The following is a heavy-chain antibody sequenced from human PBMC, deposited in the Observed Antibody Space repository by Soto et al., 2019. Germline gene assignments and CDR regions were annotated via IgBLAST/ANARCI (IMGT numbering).Heavy chain of an antibody. Sequence: ASVKVSCKASGYTFTAYDVSWVRQASGQGLEWMGWMNPSNGNTGYAQKFQGRVTMTRNTSISTVYMELSGLRPDDTAVYYCARRKERSGPHYFDYWGQGTRVTVSS. J-gene: IGHJ4*02. CDR1: GYTFTAYD. CDR3: ARRKERSGPHYFDY. CDR2: MNPSNGNT. V-gene: IGHV1-8*02. D-gene: IGHD6-25*01.